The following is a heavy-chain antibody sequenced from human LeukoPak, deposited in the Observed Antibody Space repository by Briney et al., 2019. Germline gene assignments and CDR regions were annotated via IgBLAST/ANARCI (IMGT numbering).Heavy chain of an antibody. D-gene: IGHD3-10*01. CDR3: ARDRRFRSTGIYSDGFGP. V-gene: IGHV1-2*02. Sequence: ASVKVSCKASGYPFIDYYMHWVRQAPGQGLEWMGWINLKSGATKDAQKFQGRVTMTGDTSTSTAYLELSGLTSDDTAVYYCARDRRFRSTGIYSDGFGPWGQGTLVTVSS. CDR2: INLKSGAT. CDR1: GYPFIDYY. J-gene: IGHJ5*02.